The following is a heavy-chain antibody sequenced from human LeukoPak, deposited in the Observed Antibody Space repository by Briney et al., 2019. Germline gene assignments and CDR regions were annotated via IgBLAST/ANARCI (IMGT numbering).Heavy chain of an antibody. CDR2: IRSKRHTGTA. J-gene: IGHJ4*02. D-gene: IGHD3-3*01. Sequence: PGGSLRLSCSASGFTFGDYGMSWVRQAPGKGLEWVSFIRSKRHTGTAEYAASVRGRFTISRDDSKSIAYLQMNSLKTEDTAVYYCARDIGGDMTIFDYWGQGTLVTVSS. CDR3: ARDIGGDMTIFDY. CDR1: GFTFGDYG. V-gene: IGHV3-49*04.